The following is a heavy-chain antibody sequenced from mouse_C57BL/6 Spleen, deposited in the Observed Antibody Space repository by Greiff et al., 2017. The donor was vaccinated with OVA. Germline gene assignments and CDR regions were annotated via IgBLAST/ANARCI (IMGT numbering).Heavy chain of an antibody. CDR3: ARHLDNGSRGYFDD. V-gene: IGHV1-69*01. CDR1: GYTFTSYW. J-gene: IGHJ2*01. D-gene: IGHD1-1*01. Sequence: QVQLQQPGAELVMPGASVKLSCKASGYTFTSYWMHWVKQRPGQGLEWIGEIDPSDSYTNYNQKFKGKSTLTVDKSSSTAYMQLSSLTSEDSAVYYCARHLDNGSRGYFDDWGQGTTLTVSS. CDR2: IDPSDSYT.